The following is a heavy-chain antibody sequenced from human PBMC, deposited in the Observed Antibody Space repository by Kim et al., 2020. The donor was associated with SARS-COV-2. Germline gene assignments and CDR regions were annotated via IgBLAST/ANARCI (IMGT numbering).Heavy chain of an antibody. J-gene: IGHJ3*02. V-gene: IGHV3-74*01. CDR1: GFTFSSYW. Sequence: GGSLRLSCAASGFTFSSYWMHWVRQAPGKGLVWVSRINSDGSSTSYADSVKGRFTISRDNAKNTLYLQMNSLRAEDTAVYYCARVGRDDAFDIWGQGTMVTVSS. CDR2: INSDGSST. D-gene: IGHD1-26*01. CDR3: ARVGRDDAFDI.